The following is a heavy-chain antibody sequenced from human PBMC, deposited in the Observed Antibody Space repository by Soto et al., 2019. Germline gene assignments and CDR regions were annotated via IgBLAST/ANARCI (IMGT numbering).Heavy chain of an antibody. Sequence: GGSLRLSCAASGFTFSSYSMNWVRQAPGKGLEWVSSISSSSSYIYYADSVKGRFTISRDNAKNSLYLQMNSLRAEDTAVYYCARDRYYGSGDPRSSYDYWGQGTLVTVSS. CDR1: GFTFSSYS. J-gene: IGHJ4*02. CDR3: ARDRYYGSGDPRSSYDY. CDR2: ISSSSSYI. D-gene: IGHD3-10*01. V-gene: IGHV3-21*01.